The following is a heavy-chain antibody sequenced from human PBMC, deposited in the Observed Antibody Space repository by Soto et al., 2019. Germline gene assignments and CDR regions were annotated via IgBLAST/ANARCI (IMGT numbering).Heavy chain of an antibody. CDR1: GGTFSSYA. D-gene: IGHD6-19*01. Sequence: QVQLVQSGAEVKKPGSSVKVSCKASGGTFSSYAISWVRQAPGQGLEWMGGIIPIFGTANYAQKFQGKVTITAHESTRTAYMELSSVRSEDTAVYYCAKGVEAVASMDVSGQGTTVTVSS. CDR2: IIPIFGTA. V-gene: IGHV1-69*01. J-gene: IGHJ6*02. CDR3: AKGVEAVASMDV.